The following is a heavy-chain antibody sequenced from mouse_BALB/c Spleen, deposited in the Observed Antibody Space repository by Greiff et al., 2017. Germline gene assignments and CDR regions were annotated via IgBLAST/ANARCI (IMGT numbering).Heavy chain of an antibody. Sequence: VQLVESGPGLVQPSQSLSITCTVSGFSLTSYGVHWVRQSPGKGLEWLGVIWSGGSTDYNAAFISRLSISKDNSKSQVFFKMNSLQANDTAIYYCARNSAYGNYGFAYWGQGTLVTVSA. J-gene: IGHJ3*01. CDR2: IWSGGST. D-gene: IGHD2-1*01. CDR1: GFSLTSYG. V-gene: IGHV2-2*02. CDR3: ARNSAYGNYGFAY.